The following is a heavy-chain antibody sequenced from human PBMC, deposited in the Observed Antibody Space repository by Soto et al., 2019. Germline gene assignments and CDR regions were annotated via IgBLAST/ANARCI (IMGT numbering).Heavy chain of an antibody. CDR1: GGTFSSYA. D-gene: IGHD3-16*01. V-gene: IGHV1-69*06. CDR3: ARDWGSLRSRYFDY. J-gene: IGHJ4*02. Sequence: QVQLVQSGAEVKKPGSSVKVSCKASGGTFSSYAISWVRQAPGQGLEWMGGIIPIFGTANYAQKFQGRVTITADKFTSAAYMELSSLRSEDTAGYYCARDWGSLRSRYFDYWGQGTLVTVSS. CDR2: IIPIFGTA.